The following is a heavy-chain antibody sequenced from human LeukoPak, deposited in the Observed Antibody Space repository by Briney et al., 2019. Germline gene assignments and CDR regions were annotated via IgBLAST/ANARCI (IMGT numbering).Heavy chain of an antibody. V-gene: IGHV4-31*03. Sequence: PSETLSLTCTLSGDSITTSNYCWSWTRHHPRKGLEWSGYIYYSGSTDYNPSLKSRLTISADTSKSQFSLRLTSVTSADTAIYYCARGRKYCSGGGCYANWFDPWGQGTLVTVSS. J-gene: IGHJ5*02. D-gene: IGHD2-15*01. CDR3: ARGRKYCSGGGCYANWFDP. CDR2: IYYSGST. CDR1: GDSITTSNYC.